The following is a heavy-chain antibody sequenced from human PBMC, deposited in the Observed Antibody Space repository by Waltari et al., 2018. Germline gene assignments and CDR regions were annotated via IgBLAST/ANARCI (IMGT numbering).Heavy chain of an antibody. V-gene: IGHV3-7*01. J-gene: IGHJ4*02. D-gene: IGHD7-27*01. CDR3: ARGNWAPFDY. CDR1: GLTFSSYW. Sequence: VQLVESGGGLVQPGGSLRLSCAASGLTFSSYWMTWVRQAPGKGLEWVAIIKQDGSEKHYVDSVKGRFTISRDNAKNSLYLQMNSLRVEDTAIYYCARGNWAPFDYWGQGTLVTVSS. CDR2: IKQDGSEK.